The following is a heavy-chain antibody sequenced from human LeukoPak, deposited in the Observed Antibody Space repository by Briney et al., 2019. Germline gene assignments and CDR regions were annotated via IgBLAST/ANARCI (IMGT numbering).Heavy chain of an antibody. D-gene: IGHD2-21*01. Sequence: SETLSLTCTVSGVSISSSSYYWGWIRQPPGKGLEWIGSIYYSGSTYYNPSLKSRVTISVDTSKNQFSLKLSSVTAADTAVYYCARDIPPLGYWGQGTLVTVSS. CDR1: GVSISSSSYY. V-gene: IGHV4-39*07. CDR3: ARDIPPLGY. J-gene: IGHJ4*02. CDR2: IYYSGST.